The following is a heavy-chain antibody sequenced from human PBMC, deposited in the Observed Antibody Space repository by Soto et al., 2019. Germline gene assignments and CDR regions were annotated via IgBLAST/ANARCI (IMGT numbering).Heavy chain of an antibody. CDR2: ISSNGGST. CDR3: VKDQNLWYSSSVFDY. J-gene: IGHJ4*02. V-gene: IGHV3-64D*08. Sequence: PGGSLRLSCSASGFTFSSYAMHWVRQAPGKGLEYVSAISSNGGSTYYADSVKGRFTISRDNSKNTLYLQVSSLRAEDTAVYYCVKDQNLWYSSSVFDYWGQGTLVTVS. CDR1: GFTFSSYA. D-gene: IGHD6-6*01.